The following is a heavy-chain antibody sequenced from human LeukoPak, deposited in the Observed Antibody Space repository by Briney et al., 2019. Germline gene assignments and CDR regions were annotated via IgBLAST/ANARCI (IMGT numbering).Heavy chain of an antibody. CDR1: GFTFSSYG. J-gene: IGHJ4*02. CDR2: ISYDGSNK. V-gene: IGHV3-30*18. D-gene: IGHD2-21*02. CDR3: AKDRWGHCGGDCYFFYY. Sequence: PGGSLRLSCAASGFTFSSYGMHWVRQAPGKGLEWVAVISYDGSNKYYADSVKGRFTISRDNSKTTLYLQMNSLRAEDTAVYYCAKDRWGHCGGDCYFFYYWGRGTLVTVSS.